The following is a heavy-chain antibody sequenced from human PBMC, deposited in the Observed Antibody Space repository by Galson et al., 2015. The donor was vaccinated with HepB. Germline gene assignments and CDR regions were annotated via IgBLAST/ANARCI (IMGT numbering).Heavy chain of an antibody. CDR2: TYYRSKWSN. V-gene: IGHV6-1*01. CDR1: GDSVSSNSAA. J-gene: IGHJ4*02. D-gene: IGHD4-17*01. CDR3: AREVDYGIYSASFDF. Sequence: CAISGDSVSSNSAAWNWIRQSPSRGLEWLGRTYYRSKWSNDYAVSVKSRITINPDISKNQFSLQLSSVTPEDTAVYYCAREVDYGIYSASFDFWGQGTLVTVSS.